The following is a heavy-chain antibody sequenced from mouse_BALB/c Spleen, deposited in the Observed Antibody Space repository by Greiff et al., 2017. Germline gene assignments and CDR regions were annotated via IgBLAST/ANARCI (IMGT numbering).Heavy chain of an antibody. V-gene: IGHV14-4*02. CDR2: IDPENGDT. Sequence: EVQLQQSGAELVRSGASVKLSCTASGFNIKDYYMHWVKQRPEQGLEWIGWIDPENGDTEYAPKFQGKATMTANTSSNTAYLQLSSLTSEDTAVYYCNEGNSPYYGSSYGYWGQGTTLTVSS. CDR3: NEGNSPYYGSSYGY. CDR1: GFNIKDYY. J-gene: IGHJ2*01. D-gene: IGHD1-1*01.